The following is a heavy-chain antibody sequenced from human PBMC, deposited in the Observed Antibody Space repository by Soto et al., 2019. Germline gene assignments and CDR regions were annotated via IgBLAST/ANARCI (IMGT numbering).Heavy chain of an antibody. CDR1: GGSFSGYY. D-gene: IGHD4-17*01. J-gene: IGHJ4*02. Sequence: SETLSLTCAVYGGSFSGYYWSWIRQPPGKGLEWIGEINHSGSTNYNPSLKSRVTISVDTSKNQFSLKLSSVTAADAAVYYWARFMPPPTGKGNDGDDSPRYDYWGQGTLVTVSS. V-gene: IGHV4-34*01. CDR3: ARFMPPPTGKGNDGDDSPRYDY. CDR2: INHSGST.